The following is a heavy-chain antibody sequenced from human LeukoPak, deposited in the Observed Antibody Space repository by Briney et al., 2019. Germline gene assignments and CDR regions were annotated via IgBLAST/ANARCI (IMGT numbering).Heavy chain of an antibody. CDR1: GFSVSTSGVG. D-gene: IGHD3-22*01. J-gene: IGHJ4*02. CDR2: IYWNDDK. CDR3: AHRRGYYDSSGYDCFDY. Sequence: ESGPTLEKPTQTLTLTCTYSGFSVSTSGVGVGWIRQPPGKALEWLALIYWNDDKRYSPSLKSRLTITKDTSKNQVVLTMTNMDPVDTATYYCAHRRGYYDSSGYDCFDYWGQGTLVTVSS. V-gene: IGHV2-5*01.